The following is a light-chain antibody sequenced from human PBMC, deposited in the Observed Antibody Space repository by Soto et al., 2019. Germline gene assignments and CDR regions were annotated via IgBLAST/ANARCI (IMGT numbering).Light chain of an antibody. CDR1: QSISSW. CDR2: KAS. CDR3: QHYNSYSRA. J-gene: IGKJ1*01. Sequence: DIQMTQSPSTLSASVGDRVTITCRASQSISSWLAWDQQKPGKAPKLLIYKASTLESGVPLRFSGSGSGTEFNLTISSLQPDDFATYCCQHYNSYSRAFGQGTKVEVK. V-gene: IGKV1-5*03.